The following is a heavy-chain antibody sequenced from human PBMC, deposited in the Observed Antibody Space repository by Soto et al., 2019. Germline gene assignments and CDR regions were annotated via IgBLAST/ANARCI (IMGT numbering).Heavy chain of an antibody. D-gene: IGHD3-22*01. V-gene: IGHV3-23*01. J-gene: IGHJ3*02. CDR3: AKDPNYYDSRGLLDAFDI. Sequence: EVQLLESGGGLVQPGGSLRLSCAASGFTFSSYAMSWVRQAPGKGLEWVSAISGSGGSTYYADSVKGRFTISRDNSKNTLYLQMNSLRAEDTAVYYCAKDPNYYDSRGLLDAFDIWGQGTMVTVSS. CDR2: ISGSGGST. CDR1: GFTFSSYA.